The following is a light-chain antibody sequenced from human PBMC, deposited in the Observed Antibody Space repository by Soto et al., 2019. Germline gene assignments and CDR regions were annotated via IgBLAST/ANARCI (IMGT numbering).Light chain of an antibody. CDR1: SCDVGSYNL. CDR3: CSYALGSTLV. CDR2: EGD. Sequence: QSALTQPASVSGSSGQSITISCTGTSCDVGSYNLVSWHQHHPGKAPKLIIYEGDKRPSGVSNRFSGSKSGNTASLTISGLQAEDEADYYCCSYALGSTLVFGGGTKLTVL. V-gene: IGLV2-23*01. J-gene: IGLJ2*01.